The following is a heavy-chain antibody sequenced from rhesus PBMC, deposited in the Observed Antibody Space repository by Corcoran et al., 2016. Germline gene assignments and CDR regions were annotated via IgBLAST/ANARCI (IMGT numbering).Heavy chain of an antibody. V-gene: IGHV4-127*01. D-gene: IGHD2-27*01. J-gene: IGHJ4*01. CDR1: GYSISSGYD. CDR3: AQRVVFTASFDY. CDR2: IVGISGST. Sequence: QVQLQESGPGVVKPSETLSLTCAVSGYSISSGYDWSWIRQPPGKGLEWIGYIVGISGSTNYNPSLKQRVTISKDTSKNQFSLKLSSVTAADTAVYYCAQRVVFTASFDYWGQGVLVTVSS.